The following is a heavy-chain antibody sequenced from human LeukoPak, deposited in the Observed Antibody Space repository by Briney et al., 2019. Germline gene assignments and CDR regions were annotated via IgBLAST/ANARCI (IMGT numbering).Heavy chain of an antibody. CDR1: GFTFSSYA. CDR2: ISYDGSNK. CDR3: ARDYTGYFP. D-gene: IGHD3-9*01. J-gene: IGHJ5*02. Sequence: HPGGSLRLSCATSGFTFSSYAMHWVRQAPGKGLEWVAVISYDGSNKYYADSVKGRFTISRDNSKNTLYLQMNSLRAEDTAVYYCARDYTGYFPWGQGTLVIVSS. V-gene: IGHV3-30*04.